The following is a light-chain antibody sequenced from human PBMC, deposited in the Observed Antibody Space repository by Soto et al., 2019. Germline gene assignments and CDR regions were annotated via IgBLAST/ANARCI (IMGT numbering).Light chain of an antibody. V-gene: IGLV2-23*02. CDR2: EVS. J-gene: IGLJ1*01. CDR3: CSWAGSNTFYF. CDR1: SSDVGSYNL. Sequence: QSALTQPASVSGSPGQSITISCTGTSSDVGSYNLVSWYQQLPGKAPKLIIYEVSKRPSGVSNRFSGSKSGNTASLTISGLQAEDEADYYGCSWAGSNTFYFFGTGTKVTVL.